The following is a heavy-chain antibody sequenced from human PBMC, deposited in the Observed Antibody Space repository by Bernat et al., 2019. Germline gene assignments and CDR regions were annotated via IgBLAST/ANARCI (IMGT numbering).Heavy chain of an antibody. D-gene: IGHD3-10*01. CDR3: TTDAGILWFGELSDY. V-gene: IGHV3-15*01. CDR1: GFTFSNAW. Sequence: EVQLVESGGGLVKPGGSLRLSCAASGFTFSNAWMSWVRQAPGKGLEWVGRIKSKTDGGTTDYAAPVKGRFTISRDDSKNTLYLQMNSLKTEDTAGYYCTTDAGILWFGELSDYWGQGTLVTVSS. J-gene: IGHJ4*02. CDR2: IKSKTDGGTT.